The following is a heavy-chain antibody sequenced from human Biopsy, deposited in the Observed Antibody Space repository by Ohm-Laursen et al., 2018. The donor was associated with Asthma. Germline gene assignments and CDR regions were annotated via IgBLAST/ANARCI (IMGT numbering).Heavy chain of an antibody. CDR2: INPNSGGT. J-gene: IGHJ5*02. V-gene: IGHV1-2*06. Sequence: GASVKVSCKASRYTFTSYDINWVRQATGQGLEWMGRINPNSGGTNYAQKFQGRVTMTSDTSISTAYMELSRLRSDDTALYYCARGQKSPGDRWFDPWGQGTLVTVSS. D-gene: IGHD7-27*01. CDR3: ARGQKSPGDRWFDP. CDR1: RYTFTSYD.